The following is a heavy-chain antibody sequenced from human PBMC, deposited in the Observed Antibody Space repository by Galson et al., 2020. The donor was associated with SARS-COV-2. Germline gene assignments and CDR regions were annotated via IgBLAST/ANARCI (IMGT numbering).Heavy chain of an antibody. CDR1: GFTVSNNY. Sequence: GGSLRLSCAASGFTVSNNYMNWVRQAPGKGLEWVSVIYSGGGTYYADSVKGRFTISRDNSKNTLYLQMNSLRAEDTAVYYCAREGIVGAIQLTQWGQGILVTVSS. CDR2: IYSGGGT. V-gene: IGHV3-66*02. J-gene: IGHJ4*02. CDR3: AREGIVGAIQLTQ. D-gene: IGHD1-26*01.